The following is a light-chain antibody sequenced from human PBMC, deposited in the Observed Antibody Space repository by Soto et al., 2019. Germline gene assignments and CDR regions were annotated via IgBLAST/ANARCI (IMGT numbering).Light chain of an antibody. CDR2: GGS. CDR1: QTVSPSY. Sequence: EIVLTQSPGTLYLSPGERVTLSCRASQTVSPSYLAWYQQKPGQAPRLLIYGGSSRATGIPDRFSGSGSGTDFTLTISRLEPEDFAMYYCQQYDRSPLTFGGGTKVEIK. J-gene: IGKJ4*01. CDR3: QQYDRSPLT. V-gene: IGKV3-20*01.